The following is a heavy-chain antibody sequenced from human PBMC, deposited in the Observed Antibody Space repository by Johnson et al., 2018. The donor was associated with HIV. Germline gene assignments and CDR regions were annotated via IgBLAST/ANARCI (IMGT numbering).Heavy chain of an antibody. D-gene: IGHD6-19*01. CDR3: ARDLHSSGGSQYAFDI. CDR2: IYSGGST. J-gene: IGHJ3*02. Sequence: EVQLVESGGGLIQPGGSLRLSCAASGFTVSSNYMSWVRQAPGKGLKWVSVIYSGGSTYYADSVKGRFTISRDNSKNMLYLHMNSLRAEDTAVYYCARDLHSSGGSQYAFDIWGQGTMVTVSS. V-gene: IGHV3-53*01. CDR1: GFTVSSNY.